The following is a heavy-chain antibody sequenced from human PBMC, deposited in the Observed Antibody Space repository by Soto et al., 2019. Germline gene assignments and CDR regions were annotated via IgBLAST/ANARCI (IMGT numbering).Heavy chain of an antibody. J-gene: IGHJ4*02. V-gene: IGHV4-39*01. CDR1: DDSINSDKYY. CDR3: ARLEGLATISYYFDF. D-gene: IGHD3-9*01. CDR2: IYYRGNA. Sequence: SETLSLTCSVSDDSINSDKYYWGWIRQPPGKGLEWIGSIYYRGNAYYNPSLQTQVTISLDKSKSQFSLKLKSVTAADSAVYFCARLEGLATISYYFDFWGPGALVTVSS.